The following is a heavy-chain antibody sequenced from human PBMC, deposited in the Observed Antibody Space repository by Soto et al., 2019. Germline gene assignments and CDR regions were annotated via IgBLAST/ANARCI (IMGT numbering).Heavy chain of an antibody. CDR1: GGSISSYF. CDR3: ARADSSSWYYY. J-gene: IGHJ4*02. Sequence: QVQLQESGPGLVKPSETLSLTCTVSGGSISSYFWSWIRQPPGKGLEWIGYIYYSGSANYNPSLKSXXTXSXLASKNQFSLKLSSVTAADTAVYYCARADSSSWYYYWGQGTLVTVSS. V-gene: IGHV4-59*01. CDR2: IYYSGSA. D-gene: IGHD6-13*01.